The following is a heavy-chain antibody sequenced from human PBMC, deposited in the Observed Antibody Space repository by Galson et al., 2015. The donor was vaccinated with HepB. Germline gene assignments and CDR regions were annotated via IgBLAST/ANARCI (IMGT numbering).Heavy chain of an antibody. D-gene: IGHD5-12*01. V-gene: IGHV4-34*01. J-gene: IGHJ4*02. CDR3: ARVPLYGGYLGSFDL. CDR2: INYSGST. Sequence: ETLSLTCAVYGGSLSDYYWSWIRQPPGKGLEWIGEINYSGSTKYNPSLKSRVSISVDTSKNQFSLRLNSLTPADTAVYYCARVPLYGGYLGSFDLWGQGTLVTVSS. CDR1: GGSLSDYY.